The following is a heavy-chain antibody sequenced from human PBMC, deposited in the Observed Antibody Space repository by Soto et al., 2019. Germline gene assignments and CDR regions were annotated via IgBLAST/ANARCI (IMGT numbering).Heavy chain of an antibody. V-gene: IGHV5-51*01. J-gene: IGHJ4*02. CDR2: IFPSDSDT. D-gene: IGHD1-26*01. Sequence: HGESLKISCKGSGYSFTTNWIGWVRQMPGKGLEWMGIIFPSDSDTRYSPSFQGQVTISADKSISTAYLQWSSLKASDTAMYYCARFGPYSGSYYYWGQGTLVTVSS. CDR3: ARFGPYSGSYYY. CDR1: GYSFTTNW.